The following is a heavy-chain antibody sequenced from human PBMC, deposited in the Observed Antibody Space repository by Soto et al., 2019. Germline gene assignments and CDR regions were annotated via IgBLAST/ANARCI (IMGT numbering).Heavy chain of an antibody. CDR1: GFTFSSYA. V-gene: IGHV3-23*01. D-gene: IGHD6-19*01. CDR3: ANSREGAVVGFDY. J-gene: IGHJ4*02. Sequence: VGSLRLSCAASGFTFSSYAMSWVRQAPGKGLEWVSAISGSGGSTYYADSVKGRFTISRDNSKNTLYLQMNSLRAEDTAVYYCANSREGAVVGFDYWGQGTLVTVSS. CDR2: ISGSGGST.